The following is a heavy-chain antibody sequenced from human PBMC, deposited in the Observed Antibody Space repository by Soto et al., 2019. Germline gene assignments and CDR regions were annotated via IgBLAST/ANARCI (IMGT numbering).Heavy chain of an antibody. D-gene: IGHD3-22*01. V-gene: IGHV4-30-2*01. Sequence: PSETLSLTCAVACGSISSGGYSWSWIRQAPGKGLEWIDIFFQGGTSDYNRYLKSRVTISVDRSKNQFSLKLSSVTAADTAVYYCARDNRSGYYFDYWGQGTLVTVSS. CDR3: ARDNRSGYYFDY. J-gene: IGHJ4*02. CDR2: FFQGGTS. CDR1: CGSISSGGYS.